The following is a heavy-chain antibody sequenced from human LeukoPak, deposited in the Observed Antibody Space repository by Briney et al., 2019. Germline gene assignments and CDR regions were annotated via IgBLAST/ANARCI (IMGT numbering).Heavy chain of an antibody. V-gene: IGHV4-34*01. Sequence: SETLSLTCAVYGGSFSGYCWSWIRQPPGKGLEWIGEINHSGSTNYNPSLKSRVTISVDTSKNQFSLKLSSVTAADTAVYYCARALKRRMVRFFDYWGQGTLVTVSS. CDR1: GGSFSGYC. CDR3: ARALKRRMVRFFDY. CDR2: INHSGST. J-gene: IGHJ4*02. D-gene: IGHD3-10*01.